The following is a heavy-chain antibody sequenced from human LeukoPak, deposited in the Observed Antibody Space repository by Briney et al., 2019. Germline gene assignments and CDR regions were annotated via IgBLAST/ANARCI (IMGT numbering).Heavy chain of an antibody. CDR3: ARVSGSSWGGDFDY. CDR1: GYTFTGYY. Sequence: ASVKVSCKASGYTFTGYYMHWVRQAPGQGLEWMGRINPNSGGTNYAQKFQGRVTMTRDTSISTAYMELSRLRSDDTAVYHCARVSGSSWGGDFDYWGQGTLVTVSS. D-gene: IGHD6-13*01. J-gene: IGHJ4*02. CDR2: INPNSGGT. V-gene: IGHV1-2*06.